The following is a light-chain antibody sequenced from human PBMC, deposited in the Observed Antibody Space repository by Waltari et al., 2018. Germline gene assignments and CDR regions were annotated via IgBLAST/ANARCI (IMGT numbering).Light chain of an antibody. CDR1: GRYVGAYNP. V-gene: IGLV2-14*03. Sequence: QSALTQPASVSGSPGQSIPISCTGAGRYVGAYNPACWYRQHPGKAPKFLIYDVSNRPSGVSNRFSGSKSGNTASLTISGLQAEDEADYYCSSYTSSSTWVFGGGTRLTVL. CDR2: DVS. CDR3: SSYTSSSTWV. J-gene: IGLJ3*02.